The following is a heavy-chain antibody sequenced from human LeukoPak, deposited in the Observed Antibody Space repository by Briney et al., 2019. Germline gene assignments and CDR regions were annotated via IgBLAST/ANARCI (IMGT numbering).Heavy chain of an antibody. CDR2: INPNNGGT. D-gene: IGHD3-16*01. CDR3: AREGGGALDY. CDR1: GYTFTGYY. Sequence: GASVKVSCKASGYTFTGYYMHWVRQAPGQGLEWMGRINPNNGGTNYAQRFQGRVTMARDTSISTAYMELSSLRSEDTAVYYCAREGGGALDYWGQGTLVTVSS. J-gene: IGHJ4*02. V-gene: IGHV1-2*06.